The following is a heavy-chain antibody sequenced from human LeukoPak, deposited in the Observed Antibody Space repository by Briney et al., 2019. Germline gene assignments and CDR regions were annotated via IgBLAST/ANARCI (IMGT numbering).Heavy chain of an antibody. D-gene: IGHD5-18*01. CDR3: ARGGTAMDYDY. CDR1: GYTFTGYY. J-gene: IGHJ4*02. Sequence: ASVKVSCKASGYTFTGYYMHWVRQAPGQGLEWMGWINPNSGDTNYAQKFQGWVTMTRDTSISTAYMELSRLRSDDTAVYYCARGGTAMDYDYWGQGTLVTVSS. V-gene: IGHV1-2*04. CDR2: INPNSGDT.